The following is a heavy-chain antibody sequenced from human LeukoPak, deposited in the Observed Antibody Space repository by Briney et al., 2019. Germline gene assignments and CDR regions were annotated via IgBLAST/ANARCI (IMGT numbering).Heavy chain of an antibody. J-gene: IGHJ6*02. CDR2: INPNSGVT. CDR3: ARDRSGILGYYYNGMDV. V-gene: IGHV1-2*06. D-gene: IGHD3-10*01. CDR1: GYTFTGYH. Sequence: GASVKVSCKASGYTFTGYHVHWVRQAPGQGLEWVGRINPNSGVTNYAQKFQGRVTMTRHTSITTAHMELSRLRSDGTAVYYCARDRSGILGYYYNGMDVWGQGTTVTVSS.